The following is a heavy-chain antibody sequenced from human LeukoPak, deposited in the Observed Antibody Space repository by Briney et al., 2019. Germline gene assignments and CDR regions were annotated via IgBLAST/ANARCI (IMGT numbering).Heavy chain of an antibody. CDR2: ISSSGSFL. CDR3: ARSRGSGYDYDAFDI. J-gene: IGHJ3*02. D-gene: IGHD5-12*01. V-gene: IGHV3-11*01. CDR1: GFTVGDYH. Sequence: GGSLTLSSAASGFTVGDYHMTWSRQTPGKSLEWVSYISSSGSFLYDADSVKGRFTISRDSAKNSLYLQMDNLRAEDTAVYYCARSRGSGYDYDAFDIWGQGTMVTVSS.